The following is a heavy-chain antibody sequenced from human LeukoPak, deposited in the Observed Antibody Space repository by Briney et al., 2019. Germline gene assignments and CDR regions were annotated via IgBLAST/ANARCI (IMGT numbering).Heavy chain of an antibody. CDR2: ISSSSSYI. Sequence: GGSLRLSCAASGFTFSSYSMNWVRQAPGKGLEWVSSISSSSSYIYYEDSVKGRFTISRDNAKNSLYLQMNSLRAEDTAVYYCARGGYSYGYSSDYWGQGTLVTVSS. V-gene: IGHV3-21*01. D-gene: IGHD5-18*01. CDR3: ARGGYSYGYSSDY. J-gene: IGHJ4*02. CDR1: GFTFSSYS.